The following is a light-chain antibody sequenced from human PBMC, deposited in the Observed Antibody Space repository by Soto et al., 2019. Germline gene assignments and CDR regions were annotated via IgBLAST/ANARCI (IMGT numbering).Light chain of an antibody. Sequence: EIVLTQSPGTLSLSPGERATLSCRASQSVGRNFLAWYQHKPGQAPRLLIYDSSRRATGIPDRFSGSGSGTDFTLTISRLEPEDFVVYYCQQYASSPRTFGGGTKVEIK. CDR3: QQYASSPRT. V-gene: IGKV3-20*01. J-gene: IGKJ4*01. CDR1: QSVGRNF. CDR2: DSS.